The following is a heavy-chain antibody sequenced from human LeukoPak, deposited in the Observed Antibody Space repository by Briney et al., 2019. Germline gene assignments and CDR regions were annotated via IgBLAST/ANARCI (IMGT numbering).Heavy chain of an antibody. CDR3: ARQYCSSTSCNGAFDI. CDR1: GFTFSSFG. CDR2: IWYNGRNE. D-gene: IGHD2-2*01. J-gene: IGHJ3*02. V-gene: IGHV3-33*01. Sequence: PGGSLRLSCAASGFTFSSFGMHWVRQAPGKGLEWVAIIWYNGRNETYADSVKGRLTISRDNSKNTLYFQMNSLRAEDTAVYYCARQYCSSTSCNGAFDIWGQGTMVTVSS.